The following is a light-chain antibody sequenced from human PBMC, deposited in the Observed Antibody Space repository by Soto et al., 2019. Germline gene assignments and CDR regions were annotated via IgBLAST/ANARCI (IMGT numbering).Light chain of an antibody. CDR3: QHYNNWPPWT. CDR2: GAS. Sequence: EIVMTQSPATLSVSPGERTNLSCRASQSVGTNLAWYQQKPGQAPRLLIYGASTRATGIPARFSGSGSGTEFTLTISSLQSEDFAVYYCQHYNNWPPWTFGQGTKVEIK. CDR1: QSVGTN. J-gene: IGKJ1*01. V-gene: IGKV3-15*01.